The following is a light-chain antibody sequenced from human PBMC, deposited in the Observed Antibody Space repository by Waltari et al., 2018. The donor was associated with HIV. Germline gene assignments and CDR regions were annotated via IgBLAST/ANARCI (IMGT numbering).Light chain of an antibody. CDR1: SSNIGSNY. J-gene: IGLJ2*01. CDR3: ATWDSGLRAVV. CDR2: DNN. Sequence: QSVLTQPPSVSATPGQKVTISCSGSSSNIGSNYVFWYQQLPGTATKLLIYDNNKRPSGMPVRFSGSKSGTSATLGITGRQTEDEADYYCATWDSGLRAVVFGGGTKLTVL. V-gene: IGLV1-51*01.